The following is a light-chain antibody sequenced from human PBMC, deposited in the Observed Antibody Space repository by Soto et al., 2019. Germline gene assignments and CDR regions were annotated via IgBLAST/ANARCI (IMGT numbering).Light chain of an antibody. J-gene: IGKJ1*01. CDR1: QTISSW. Sequence: DVQMTQSPSTLAGSVGDRVTLTFLASQTISSWLAWYQQKPGKAPKLLIYKAFTLKSGVPSRFSGSGSGTEFTLTISSLQPDDFATYYCQHYNSYSEAFGQGTKVDI. CDR3: QHYNSYSEA. V-gene: IGKV1-5*03. CDR2: KAF.